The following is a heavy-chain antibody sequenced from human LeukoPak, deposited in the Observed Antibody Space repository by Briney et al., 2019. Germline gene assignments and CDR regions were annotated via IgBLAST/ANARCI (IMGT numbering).Heavy chain of an antibody. CDR3: ARASEQWLVPDY. CDR2: ISSSSTTK. Sequence: GGSLRLSCAASGFTFSTYSLNWVRQAPGKGLEWVSYISSSSTTKYYADSVKGRFTISRDNAENSLYLQMNSLRAEDTAVYYCARASEQWLVPDYWGQGTLVTVSS. V-gene: IGHV3-48*04. J-gene: IGHJ4*02. CDR1: GFTFSTYS. D-gene: IGHD6-19*01.